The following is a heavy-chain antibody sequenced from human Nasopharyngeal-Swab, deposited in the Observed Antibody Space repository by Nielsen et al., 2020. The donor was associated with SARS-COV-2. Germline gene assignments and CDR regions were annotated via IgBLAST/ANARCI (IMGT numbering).Heavy chain of an antibody. CDR1: GGTFSSYA. CDR2: IIPIFGTA. V-gene: IGHV1-69*13. J-gene: IGHJ6*02. D-gene: IGHD6-13*01. Sequence: SVKVSCKASGGTFSSYAISWVRQAPGQGLEWMGGIIPIFGTANYAQKFQGRVTITADESTGTAYMELSSLRSEDTAVYYCARDVWGPSIAAAAPYYYGMDVWGQGTTVTVSS. CDR3: ARDVWGPSIAAAAPYYYGMDV.